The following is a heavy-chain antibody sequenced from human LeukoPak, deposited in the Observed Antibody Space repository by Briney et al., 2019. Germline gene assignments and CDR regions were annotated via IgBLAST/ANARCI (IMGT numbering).Heavy chain of an antibody. CDR3: ARGVTYYDILTGYFYYCYGMDV. J-gene: IGHJ6*02. CDR2: IYSGGST. CDR1: GFTVSSNY. V-gene: IGHV3-53*01. D-gene: IGHD3-9*01. Sequence: PGGSLRLSCAASGFTVSSNYMSWVRQAPGKGLEWVSVIYSGGSTYYADSVKGRFTISRDNSKNTLYLQMNSLRAEDTAVYYCARGVTYYDILTGYFYYCYGMDVWGQGTTVTVSS.